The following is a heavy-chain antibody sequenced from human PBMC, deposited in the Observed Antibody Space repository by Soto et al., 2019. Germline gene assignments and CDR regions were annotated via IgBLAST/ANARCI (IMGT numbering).Heavy chain of an antibody. J-gene: IGHJ6*02. CDR3: AKDINIVTGYYYYGMDV. Sequence: GVSLRLSCAASGFTFDDYTMHWVRQAPGKGLEWVSLISWDGGSTYYADSVKGRFTISRDNSKNSLYLQMNSLRTEDTALYYCAKDINIVTGYYYYGMDVWGQGTTVTVSS. V-gene: IGHV3-43*01. D-gene: IGHD5-12*01. CDR1: GFTFDDYT. CDR2: ISWDGGST.